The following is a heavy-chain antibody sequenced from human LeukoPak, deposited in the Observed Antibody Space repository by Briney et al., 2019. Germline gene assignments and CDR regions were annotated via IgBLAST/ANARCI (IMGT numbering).Heavy chain of an antibody. CDR2: INGDGSST. Sequence: GGSLRLSCAASGFTFSSYWMHWVRQAPGKGLVWVSRINGDGSSTSYADSVKGRFTISRDNAKNTLYLQMNSLRAEDTAVYYRARLDDSSGYSFGYWGQGTLVTVSS. CDR3: ARLDDSSGYSFGY. V-gene: IGHV3-74*01. J-gene: IGHJ4*02. CDR1: GFTFSSYW. D-gene: IGHD3-22*01.